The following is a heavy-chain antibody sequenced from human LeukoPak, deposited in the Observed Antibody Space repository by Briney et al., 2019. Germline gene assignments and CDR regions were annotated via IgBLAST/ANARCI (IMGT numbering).Heavy chain of an antibody. CDR3: ARDLSSSWYSLGY. CDR2: ITWDGGAT. J-gene: IGHJ4*02. D-gene: IGHD6-13*01. CDR1: GITFDDHG. V-gene: IGHV3-20*04. Sequence: GGSLRLSCTDSGITFDDHGMSWVRQAPGKGLEWVSGITWDGGATAYADSVKGRFTISRDNAKNSLFLQMNSLRAEDTALYFCARDLSSSWYSLGYWGQGTLVTVSS.